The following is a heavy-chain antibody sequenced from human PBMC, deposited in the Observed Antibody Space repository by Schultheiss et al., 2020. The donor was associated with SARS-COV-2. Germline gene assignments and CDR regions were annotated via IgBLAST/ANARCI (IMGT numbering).Heavy chain of an antibody. D-gene: IGHD2-2*01. CDR3: ARSSGVPAALFDY. V-gene: IGHV3-48*01. J-gene: IGHJ4*02. CDR1: GFTFSSYS. Sequence: GESLKISCAASGFTFSSYSMNWVRQAPGKGLEWVSYISSSSSTIYYADSVKGRFTISRDNAKNSLYLQMNSLRAEDTAVYYCARSSGVPAALFDYWGQGTLVTVSS. CDR2: ISSSSSTI.